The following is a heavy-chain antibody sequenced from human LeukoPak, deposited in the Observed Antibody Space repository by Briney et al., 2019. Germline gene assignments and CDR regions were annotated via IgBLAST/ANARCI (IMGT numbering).Heavy chain of an antibody. CDR1: GGSISSSSYY. D-gene: IGHD2-2*01. Sequence: SETLSLTCTVSGGSISSSSYYWGWIRQPPGKGLEWIGSIYYSGSTYYNPSLKSRVTISVDTSKNQFSLKLSSVTAADTAVYYCARGPTGTSGFDPWGQGTLVTVSS. J-gene: IGHJ5*02. CDR2: IYYSGST. V-gene: IGHV4-39*07. CDR3: ARGPTGTSGFDP.